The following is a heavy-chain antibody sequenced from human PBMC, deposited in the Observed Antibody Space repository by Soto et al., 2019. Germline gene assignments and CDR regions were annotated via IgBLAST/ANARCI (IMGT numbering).Heavy chain of an antibody. J-gene: IGHJ6*02. CDR2: INPSGGST. V-gene: IGHV1-46*01. CDR3: ARAADYGDYEVGYYYYGMDV. Sequence: QVQLVQSGAEVKKPGASVKVSCKASGYTFTSYYMHWVRQAPGQGLEWMGIINPSGGSTSYAQKFQGRVPMTRDTSTSTVYMELSSLRSEDTAVYYCARAADYGDYEVGYYYYGMDVWGQGTTVTVSS. D-gene: IGHD4-17*01. CDR1: GYTFTSYY.